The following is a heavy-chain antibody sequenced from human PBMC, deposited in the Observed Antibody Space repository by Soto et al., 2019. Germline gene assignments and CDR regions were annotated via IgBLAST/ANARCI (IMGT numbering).Heavy chain of an antibody. CDR2: IYHSGST. D-gene: IGHD3-9*01. V-gene: IGHV4-30-2*01. Sequence: AWETLSLTCAVSGGSISSGGYSWSWIRQPPGKGLEWIGYIYHSGSTYYNPSLKSRVTISVDRSKNQFSLKLSSVTAADTAVYYCARANYDILTGYYRKPGNWFDPWGQGTLVTVSS. CDR3: ARANYDILTGYYRKPGNWFDP. J-gene: IGHJ5*02. CDR1: GGSISSGGYS.